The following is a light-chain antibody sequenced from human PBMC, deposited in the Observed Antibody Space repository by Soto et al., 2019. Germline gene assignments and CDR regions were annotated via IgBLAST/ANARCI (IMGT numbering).Light chain of an antibody. CDR2: GAS. CDR3: QLYNNWWT. Sequence: EIVMTQSPATLSVSPGERATLSCRASQSVSSNLAWYQQKPGQAPRLLIYGASTRATGIPARFSGSGSGTEFTLTNSSLQFEDVAVYYCQLYNNWWTFCQGTNEDIK. V-gene: IGKV3-15*01. CDR1: QSVSSN. J-gene: IGKJ1*01.